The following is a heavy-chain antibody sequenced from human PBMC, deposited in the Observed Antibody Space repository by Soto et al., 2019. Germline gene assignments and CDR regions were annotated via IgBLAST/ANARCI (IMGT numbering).Heavy chain of an antibody. D-gene: IGHD6-13*01. CDR1: GGSFSGYY. Sequence: QVQLQQWGAGLLKPSETLSLTCAVYGGSFSGYYWSWIRQPPGKGLEWSGEINHSGSTNYNPSLKSRVTIPVDTSQNQFSVKLSSVPAEDTGVDYCAMGSYFIAAAKKGGWFDPWGQVTLVTVSS. CDR3: AMGSYFIAAAKKGGWFDP. V-gene: IGHV4-34*01. J-gene: IGHJ5*02. CDR2: INHSGST.